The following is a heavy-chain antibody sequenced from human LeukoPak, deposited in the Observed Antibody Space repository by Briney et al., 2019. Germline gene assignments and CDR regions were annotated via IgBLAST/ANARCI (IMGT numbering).Heavy chain of an antibody. J-gene: IGHJ4*02. V-gene: IGHV1-2*02. CDR2: INPNSGGT. D-gene: IGHD3-10*01. CDR1: GYTFTGYY. CDR3: ARISNYYGSGSYLPLFDY. Sequence: ASVKVSCKASGYTFTGYYMHWVRQAPGQGLEWMGWINPNSGGTNYAQKFQGRVTMTRDTSISTAYMELSRPRSDDTAVYYCARISNYYGSGSYLPLFDYWGQGTLVTVSS.